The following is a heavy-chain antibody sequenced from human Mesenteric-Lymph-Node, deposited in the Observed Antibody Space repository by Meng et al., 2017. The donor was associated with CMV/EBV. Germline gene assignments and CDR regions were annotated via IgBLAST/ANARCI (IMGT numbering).Heavy chain of an antibody. CDR1: GSSFRNDA. V-gene: IGHV3-23*01. J-gene: IGHJ4*03. D-gene: IGHD4/OR15-4a*01. Sequence: ETLSLTCAASGSSFRNDAMSWVRRAPGKGLEWVSGISGTAGNTYYADSVKGRFTISIDSSRNTLYLQMSSLRAEDTAVYYCAKDMTIWGQGTMVTVSS. CDR2: ISGTAGNT. CDR3: AKDMTI.